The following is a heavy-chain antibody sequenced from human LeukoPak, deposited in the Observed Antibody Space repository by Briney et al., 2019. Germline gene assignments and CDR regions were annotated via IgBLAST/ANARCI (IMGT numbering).Heavy chain of an antibody. CDR2: INPNSGGT. J-gene: IGHJ4*02. CDR3: ARDIRDYGDSPDY. V-gene: IGHV1-2*02. CDR1: GYTFTDYY. Sequence: AASVKVSCKASGYTFTDYYMHWVRQAPGQGLEWMGWINPNSGGTKYAQIFQGRVTMTRDTSISTAYMELSRLRSDDTAAYYCARDIRDYGDSPDYWGQGTLVTVSS. D-gene: IGHD4-17*01.